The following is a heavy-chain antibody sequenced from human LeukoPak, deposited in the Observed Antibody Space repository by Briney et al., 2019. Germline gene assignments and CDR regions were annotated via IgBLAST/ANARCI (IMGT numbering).Heavy chain of an antibody. CDR3: ASRVDYGDPFDY. CDR1: GGSISSYY. CDR2: IYYSGST. V-gene: IGHV4-59*01. J-gene: IGHJ4*02. Sequence: PSETLSLTCTVSGGSISSYYWSWIRQPPGKGLEWIGYIYYSGSTNYNPSLKSRVTISVDTSKNQFSLKLSSVTAADTAVYYCASRVDYGDPFDYWGQGTLVTVSS. D-gene: IGHD4-17*01.